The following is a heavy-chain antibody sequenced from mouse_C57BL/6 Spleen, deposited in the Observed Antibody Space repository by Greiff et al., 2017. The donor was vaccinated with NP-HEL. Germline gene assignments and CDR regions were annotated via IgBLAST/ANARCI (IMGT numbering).Heavy chain of an antibody. D-gene: IGHD4-1*01. CDR1: GYTFTSYW. CDR3: ASPLNWDEAWFAY. Sequence: VQLQESGAELVKPGASVKLSCKASGYTFTSYWMHWVKQRPGQGLEWIGMIHPNSGSTNYNEKFKSKATLTVDKSSSTAYMQLSSLTSEDSAVYYCASPLNWDEAWFAYWGQGTLVTVSA. J-gene: IGHJ3*01. V-gene: IGHV1-64*01. CDR2: IHPNSGST.